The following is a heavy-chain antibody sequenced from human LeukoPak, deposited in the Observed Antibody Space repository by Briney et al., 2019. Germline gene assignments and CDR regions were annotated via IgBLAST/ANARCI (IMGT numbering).Heavy chain of an antibody. CDR3: ARGKRRFDS. CDR1: GFSFNESY. V-gene: IGHV3-11*01. CDR2: ISGRSYSV. J-gene: IGHJ4*02. Sequence: GGSLRLSCAASGFSFNESYMTWIRQAPGKGLEWIAYISGRSYSVYYADSVKGRFNISRDNARNSLYLHMSSLRVDDTAVYYCARGKRRFDSWGQGTLVTVSS.